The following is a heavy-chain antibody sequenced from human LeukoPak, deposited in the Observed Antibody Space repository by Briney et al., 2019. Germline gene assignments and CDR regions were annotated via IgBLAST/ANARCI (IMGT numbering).Heavy chain of an antibody. Sequence: GGSLRLSCAASGFTFSSYSMNWVRQAPGKGLEWVSYISSSSSTIYCADSVKGRFTISRDNAENSLYLQMSNLRAEDTAVYFCARGGGLDVWGQGATVTVSS. J-gene: IGHJ6*02. D-gene: IGHD3-16*01. V-gene: IGHV3-48*04. CDR1: GFTFSSYS. CDR3: ARGGGLDV. CDR2: ISSSSSTI.